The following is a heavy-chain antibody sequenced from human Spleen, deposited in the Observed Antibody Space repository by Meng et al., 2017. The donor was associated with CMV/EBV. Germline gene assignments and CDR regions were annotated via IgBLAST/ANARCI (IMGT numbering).Heavy chain of an antibody. D-gene: IGHD1-7*01. Sequence: ASVKVSCKASGNRFTRNVMIWVRLAPGQGLEWMAWINTKTGNPTNAQGVTGHYVFSLDSSVTTAHLQICRPKGEDTAVCYCARDQGGTTIDWGQGTLVTVSS. CDR1: GNRFTRNV. CDR2: INTKTGNP. V-gene: IGHV7-4-1*01. CDR3: ARDQGGTTID. J-gene: IGHJ4*02.